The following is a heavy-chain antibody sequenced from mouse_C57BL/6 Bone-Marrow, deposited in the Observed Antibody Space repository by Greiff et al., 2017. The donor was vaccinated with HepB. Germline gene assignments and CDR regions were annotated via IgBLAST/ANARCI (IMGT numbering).Heavy chain of an antibody. CDR3: ARDGSSFYYYAMDY. J-gene: IGHJ4*01. V-gene: IGHV5-12*01. D-gene: IGHD1-1*01. CDR2: ISNGGGST. CDR1: GFTFSDYY. Sequence: EVKVEESGGGLVQPGGSLKLSCAASGFTFSDYYMYWVRQTPEKRLEWVAYISNGGGSTYYPDTVKGRFTISRDNAKNTLYLQMSRLKSEDTAMYYCARDGSSFYYYAMDYWGQGTSVTVSS.